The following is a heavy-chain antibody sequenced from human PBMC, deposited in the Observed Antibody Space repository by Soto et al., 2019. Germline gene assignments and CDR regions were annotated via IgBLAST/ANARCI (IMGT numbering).Heavy chain of an antibody. D-gene: IGHD3-3*02. CDR3: ARDSIVGTAFRVLLDY. Sequence: QGLLGESGGGGTQPGRSLRLSCPASKSIFTGYCMHGVRQTPGKGLEWVAVIRFDGTDKHSADSVKGRFTISRDNFKNRLYLHMNSLRVEVTALYYCARDSIVGTAFRVLLDYCGQGTLLTVSS. CDR2: IRFDGTDK. CDR1: KSIFTGYC. V-gene: IGHV3-33*01. J-gene: IGHJ4*02.